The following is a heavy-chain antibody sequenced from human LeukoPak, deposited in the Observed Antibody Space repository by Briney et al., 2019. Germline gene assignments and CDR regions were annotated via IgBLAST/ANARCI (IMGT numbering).Heavy chain of an antibody. CDR2: FYHSEST. V-gene: IGHV4-38-2*01. CDR3: PRRSVVVPAATYWYFDL. Sequence: PSETLSLTCAVSVYPISSGYYWGWIRPPPGKGLEWTGNFYHSESTYYNPSLKSRVTISVDTSKNQFSLKLSSVTAADTAVYYCPRRSVVVPAATYWYFDLWGRGTLVTVSS. D-gene: IGHD2-2*01. J-gene: IGHJ2*01. CDR1: VYPISSGYY.